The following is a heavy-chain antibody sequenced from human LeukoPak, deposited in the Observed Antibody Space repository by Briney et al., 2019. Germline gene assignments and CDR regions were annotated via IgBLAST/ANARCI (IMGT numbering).Heavy chain of an antibody. V-gene: IGHV4-34*01. Sequence: SETLSFTCAVYGGSLSGYYWSWIRQPPGKGLEWIGEINHSGSTNYNPSLKSRVTISVDTSKNQFSLKLSSVTAADTAVYYCARGRGVDYWGQGTLVTVSS. CDR2: INHSGST. CDR1: GGSLSGYY. CDR3: ARGRGVDY. J-gene: IGHJ4*02. D-gene: IGHD2-8*02.